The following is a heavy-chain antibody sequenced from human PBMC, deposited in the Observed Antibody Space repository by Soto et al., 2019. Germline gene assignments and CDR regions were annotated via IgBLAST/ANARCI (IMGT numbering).Heavy chain of an antibody. CDR2: ISSSSSYI. Sequence: EVQLVESGGGLVKPGGSPRLSCAASGFTFSSYSMNWVRQAPGKGLEWVSSISSSSSYIYYADSVKGRFTISRDNAKNSLYLQMNSLRAEDTAVYYCASWGSRDGYNLYYWGQGTLVTVSS. V-gene: IGHV3-21*01. J-gene: IGHJ4*02. D-gene: IGHD5-12*01. CDR3: ASWGSRDGYNLYY. CDR1: GFTFSSYS.